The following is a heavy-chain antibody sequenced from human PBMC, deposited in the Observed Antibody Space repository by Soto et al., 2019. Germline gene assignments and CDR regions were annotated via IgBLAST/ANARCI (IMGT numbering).Heavy chain of an antibody. CDR2: INPSGGST. V-gene: IGHV1-46*01. CDR1: GYTFTSYY. Sequence: GASVKVSCKASGYTFTSYYMHWVRQAPGQGLEWMGIINPSGGSTSYAQRFQGRVTMTRDTSTSTVYMELSSLRSEDTAVYYCARDLSPPSSYGYYYYYGTYGMDVWGQGTTVTVSS. CDR3: ARDLSPPSSYGYYYYYGTYGMDV. D-gene: IGHD5-18*01. J-gene: IGHJ6*02.